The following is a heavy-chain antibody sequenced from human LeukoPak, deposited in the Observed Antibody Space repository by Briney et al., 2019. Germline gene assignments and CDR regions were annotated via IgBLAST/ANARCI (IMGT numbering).Heavy chain of an antibody. D-gene: IGHD3-10*01. V-gene: IGHV4-34*01. Sequence: SEPLSLTCTIYGGSFSGYYWSWIRQPPGKGLEWIGEINHSGSTNYNPSLKSRVTISVDTSKNQFSLKLSSVTAADTAVYYCARGVRGVIRYFDYWGQGTLVTVSS. CDR3: ARGVRGVIRYFDY. J-gene: IGHJ4*02. CDR1: GGSFSGYY. CDR2: INHSGST.